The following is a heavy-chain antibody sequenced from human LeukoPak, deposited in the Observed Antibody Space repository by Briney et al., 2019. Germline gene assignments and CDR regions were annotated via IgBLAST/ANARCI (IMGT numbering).Heavy chain of an antibody. CDR1: GGSISSGSYY. V-gene: IGHV4-61*02. J-gene: IGHJ5*02. CDR2: IYTSGST. CDR3: ARGEGGRGYYR. D-gene: IGHD3-22*01. Sequence: PAETLSLTCTVSGGSISSGSYYWSWILQPAGKGLEWIGRIYTSGSTNYNPSLKSRVTISVDTSKNQFSLKLSSVTAADTAVYYCARGEGGRGYYRWGQGTLVTVSS.